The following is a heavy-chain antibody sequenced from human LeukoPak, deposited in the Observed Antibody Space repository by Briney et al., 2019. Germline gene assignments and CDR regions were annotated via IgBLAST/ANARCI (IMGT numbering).Heavy chain of an antibody. CDR3: ARILYDNRYFDY. D-gene: IGHD3-22*01. J-gene: IGHJ4*02. V-gene: IGHV2-70*11. Sequence: SGPTLVNPTQTLTLTCTFSGFSLSTSGVGVGWIRQPPGKALEWLARIDWDDDKYYSTSLKTRLTISKDTSKNQVVLTMTNVDPVDTATYYCARILYDNRYFDYWGQGTLVTVSS. CDR1: GFSLSTSGVG. CDR2: IDWDDDK.